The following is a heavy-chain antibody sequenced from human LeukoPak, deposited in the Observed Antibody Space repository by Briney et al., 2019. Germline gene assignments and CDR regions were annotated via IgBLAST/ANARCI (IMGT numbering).Heavy chain of an antibody. CDR2: ISYDGSNK. CDR1: GFTFNNYT. V-gene: IGHV3-30*04. Sequence: PGGSLRLSCAASGFTFNNYTLHWVRQAPGKGLQWVAVISYDGSNKYYADSVKGRFTISRDNSKNTLYLRMNSLRAEDTAVYYCARSPSPHSYGYDFFDSWGQGTLITVSS. CDR3: ARSPSPHSYGYDFFDS. D-gene: IGHD5-18*01. J-gene: IGHJ4*02.